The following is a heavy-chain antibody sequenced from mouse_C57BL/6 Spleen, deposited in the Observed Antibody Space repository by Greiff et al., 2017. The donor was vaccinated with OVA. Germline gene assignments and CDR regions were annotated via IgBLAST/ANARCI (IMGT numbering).Heavy chain of an antibody. Sequence: EVQLQQSGPELVKPGASVKISCKASGYTFTDYYMNWVKQSHGKSLEWIGDINPNNGGTSYNQKFKGKATLTVDKSSSTAYMELRSLTSEDSAVYYCARGGNHWYFDVWGTGTTVTVSS. CDR2: INPNNGGT. D-gene: IGHD2-1*01. CDR3: ARGGNHWYFDV. J-gene: IGHJ1*03. CDR1: GYTFTDYY. V-gene: IGHV1-26*01.